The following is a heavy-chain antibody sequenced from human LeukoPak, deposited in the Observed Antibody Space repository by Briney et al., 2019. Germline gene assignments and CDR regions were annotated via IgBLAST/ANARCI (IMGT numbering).Heavy chain of an antibody. CDR3: AKDQRRDGYNYDY. D-gene: IGHD5-24*01. Sequence: GGSLRPSCVPAGFTLGIYAMSWVRQAPGEGLEWVSAISGSGGSTYYADSVKGRFTISRDNSKNTLYLQMNSLRAEDTAVYYCAKDQRRDGYNYDYWGQGTLVTVSS. CDR1: GFTLGIYA. J-gene: IGHJ4*02. V-gene: IGHV3-23*01. CDR2: ISGSGGST.